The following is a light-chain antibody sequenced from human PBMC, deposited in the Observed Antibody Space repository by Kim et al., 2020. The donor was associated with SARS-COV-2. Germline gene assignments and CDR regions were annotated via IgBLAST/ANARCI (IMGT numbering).Light chain of an antibody. J-gene: IGLJ3*02. CDR2: VNN. CDR1: SSNIGAGFD. V-gene: IGLV1-40*01. CDR3: QAYDNSLSGVV. Sequence: QRVTISSTGSSSNIGAGFDVHWYRQLPGIAPKLLIYVNNKRPSGVPDRFSGSKSGTPASLAITGLQAEDEADYYCQAYDNSLSGVVFGGGTQLTVL.